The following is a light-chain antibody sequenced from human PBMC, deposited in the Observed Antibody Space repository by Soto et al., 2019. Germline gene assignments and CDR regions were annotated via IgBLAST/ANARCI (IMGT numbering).Light chain of an antibody. CDR1: RSLLHSNGYNY. J-gene: IGKJ1*01. CDR3: MQGTHWPWT. V-gene: IGKV2-28*01. CDR2: LGS. Sequence: DIVMTQSPLSLPVTPGEPASISCRSSRSLLHSNGYNYLDWYLQKPGQSPQLLIYLGSNRASGVPDRFSGSGSGTDFTLTISRVEAEDVGVYYCMQGTHWPWTFGQGTKVDIK.